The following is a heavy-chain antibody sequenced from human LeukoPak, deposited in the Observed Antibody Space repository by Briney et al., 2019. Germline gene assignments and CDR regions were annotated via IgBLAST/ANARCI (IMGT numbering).Heavy chain of an antibody. CDR1: GGSISSGSYY. Sequence: SETLSLTCTVSGGSISSGSYYWSWIRQPAGKGLEWIGRIYTSGSTNYNPSLKSRVTISVDTSKNQFSLKLSSVTAADTAVYYCARYSSSWYGNAFDIWGQGTMVIVSS. CDR2: IYTSGST. V-gene: IGHV4-61*02. J-gene: IGHJ3*02. CDR3: ARYSSSWYGNAFDI. D-gene: IGHD6-13*01.